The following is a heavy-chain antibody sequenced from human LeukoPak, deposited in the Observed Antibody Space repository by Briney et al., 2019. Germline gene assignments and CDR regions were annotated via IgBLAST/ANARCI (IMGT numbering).Heavy chain of an antibody. CDR3: ARDRGVDTAMVNWFDP. V-gene: IGHV3-30*02. D-gene: IGHD5-18*01. CDR1: GFTFSSYG. J-gene: IGHJ5*02. Sequence: GGSLRLSCAASGFTFSSYGMHWVRQAPGKGLEWVAFIRYDGSNKYYADSVKGRFTISRDNSKNTLYLHVNSLRPEDTALYYCARDRGVDTAMVNWFDPWGQGTLVTVSS. CDR2: IRYDGSNK.